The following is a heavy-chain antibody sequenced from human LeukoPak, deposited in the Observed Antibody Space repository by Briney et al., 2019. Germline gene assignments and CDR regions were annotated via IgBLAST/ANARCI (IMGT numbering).Heavy chain of an antibody. J-gene: IGHJ4*02. V-gene: IGHV3-53*01. CDR2: VYSGGST. Sequence: GGSLRLSCAASGFSVSSNFMSWVRQAPGKGLEWVSVVYSGGSTYYADSVKGRFTISRDNSKNTVYFQMNSLRAEDTAIYYCAIGVGVAVVTFDYWGQGTLVTVSS. CDR3: AIGVGVAVVTFDY. D-gene: IGHD2-21*02. CDR1: GFSVSSNF.